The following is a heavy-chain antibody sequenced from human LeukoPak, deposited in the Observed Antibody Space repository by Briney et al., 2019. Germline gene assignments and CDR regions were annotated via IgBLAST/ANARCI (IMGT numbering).Heavy chain of an antibody. D-gene: IGHD3-3*01. J-gene: IGHJ4*02. Sequence: SETLSLTCTVSGGTISSSSYYWGWIRQPPRKGLEWIGEINHSGSTNYNPSLKSRVTISVDTSKNQFSLKPSSVTAADTAVYYCARGGGASITIFGVVTRRPKYFDHWGQGTLVTVSS. CDR2: INHSGST. CDR1: GGTISSSSYY. CDR3: ARGGGASITIFGVVTRRPKYFDH. V-gene: IGHV4-39*07.